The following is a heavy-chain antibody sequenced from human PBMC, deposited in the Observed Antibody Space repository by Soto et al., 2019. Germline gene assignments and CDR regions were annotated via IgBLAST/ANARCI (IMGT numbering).Heavy chain of an antibody. CDR2: ISDSADRI. Sequence: GGSLRLSCKASGFSFSSNSMGWLRQAPGKGLDWVSSISDSADRIYYADSVRGRFTFSRDNSKNTLYLQMNSLGAEDTAAYYCTGEVASGYWGQGTLVTVSS. D-gene: IGHD2-8*02. V-gene: IGHV3-23*01. CDR1: GFSFSSNS. J-gene: IGHJ4*02. CDR3: TGEVASGY.